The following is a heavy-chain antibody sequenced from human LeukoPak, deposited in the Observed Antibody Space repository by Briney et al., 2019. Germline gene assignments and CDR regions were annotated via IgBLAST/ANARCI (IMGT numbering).Heavy chain of an antibody. J-gene: IGHJ4*02. Sequence: SETLSLTCAVYGVSFSGYYWSWIRQPPGKGLEWIGEINHSGSTNYNPSLKSRVTISVDTSKNQFSLKLSSVTAADTAVYYCARGREEYYYDSSGYYYYFDYWGQGTLVTVSS. V-gene: IGHV4-34*01. D-gene: IGHD3-22*01. CDR2: INHSGST. CDR1: GVSFSGYY. CDR3: ARGREEYYYDSSGYYYYFDY.